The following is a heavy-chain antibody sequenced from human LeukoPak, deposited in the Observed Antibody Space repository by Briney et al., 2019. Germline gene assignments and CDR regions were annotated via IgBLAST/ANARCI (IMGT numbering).Heavy chain of an antibody. CDR1: GLTLSSHA. CDR3: AKGTDSYNPSYFDY. Sequence: GGSLRLSCAASGLTLSSHAMSGVRQAPGKGLEWVSGITGSGGRTYYADSVKGRFTISRDNSKNTLYLQMNSLRAEDTAVYNCAKGTDSYNPSYFDYRGQGTLVTVSS. J-gene: IGHJ4*02. CDR2: ITGSGGRT. D-gene: IGHD5-24*01. V-gene: IGHV3-23*01.